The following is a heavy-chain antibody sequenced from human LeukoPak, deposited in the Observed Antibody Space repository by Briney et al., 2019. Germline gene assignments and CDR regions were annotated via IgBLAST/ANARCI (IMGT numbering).Heavy chain of an antibody. D-gene: IGHD4-23*01. Sequence: SETLSLTCTVSGGSISSGDYYWSWIRQPPGKGLEWIGFIYYSGSTYYNPSLKSRVTISVDTSKNQFSLKLSSVTAADTAVYYCARDLLNEGNHLDYWGQGTLVTVSS. V-gene: IGHV4-30-4*01. CDR3: ARDLLNEGNHLDY. CDR2: IYYSGST. J-gene: IGHJ4*02. CDR1: GGSISSGDYY.